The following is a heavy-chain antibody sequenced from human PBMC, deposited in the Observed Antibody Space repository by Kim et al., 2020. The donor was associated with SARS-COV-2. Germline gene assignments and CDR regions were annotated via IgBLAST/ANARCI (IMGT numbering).Heavy chain of an antibody. Sequence: SGPTLVKPTQTLTLTCTFSGFSLSTSGVGVGWIRQPPGKALEWLALIYYDDDKRYSPSLRSRLTITKDTSKNQVVLTMTNMDPVDTATYYCVHRRLTGTTGTFDYWGQGTLVTVSS. CDR2: IYYDDDK. CDR1: GFSLSTSGVG. D-gene: IGHD1-20*01. J-gene: IGHJ4*02. V-gene: IGHV2-5*02. CDR3: VHRRLTGTTGTFDY.